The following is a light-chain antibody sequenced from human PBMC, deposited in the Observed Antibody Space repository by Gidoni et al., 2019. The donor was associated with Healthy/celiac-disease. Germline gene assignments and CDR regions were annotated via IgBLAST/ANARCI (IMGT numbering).Light chain of an antibody. CDR1: SSNIGSNY. Sequence: QSVLTQPPSASGNTPGQRVTISCSGSSSNIGSNYVYWYQQLPGTAPKLLIYSNNQRPSGVPDRFSGSKSGTSASLAISGLRSEDEADYYCAAWDDSLSGHWVFGGGTKLTVL. V-gene: IGLV1-47*02. J-gene: IGLJ3*02. CDR3: AAWDDSLSGHWV. CDR2: SNN.